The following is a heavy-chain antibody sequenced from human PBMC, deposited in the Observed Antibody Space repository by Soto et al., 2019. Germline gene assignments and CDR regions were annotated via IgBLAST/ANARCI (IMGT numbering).Heavy chain of an antibody. Sequence: QVQLQESGPGLVKPSETLSLTCTVSGGSISSYYWSWIRQPPGKGLEWIGYIYYSGSTNYNPSLKSRVTIAVDTSKNQYSLNLSSVTAADTAVYYCARRWGTTFDYWGQGTLVTVSS. CDR2: IYYSGST. D-gene: IGHD3-16*01. CDR3: ARRWGTTFDY. CDR1: GGSISSYY. V-gene: IGHV4-59*08. J-gene: IGHJ4*02.